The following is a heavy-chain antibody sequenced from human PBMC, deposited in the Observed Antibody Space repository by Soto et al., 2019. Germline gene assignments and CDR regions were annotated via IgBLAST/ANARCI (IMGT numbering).Heavy chain of an antibody. CDR1: GGTFSSYA. J-gene: IGHJ6*02. Sequence: SVKVSCKASGGTFSSYAISWVRQAPGQGLEWTGGIIPIFGTANYAQKFQGRVTITADKSTSTAYMELSSLRSEDTAVYYCARDGRITMVRGVIIPYGMDVWGQGTTVS. CDR2: IIPIFGTA. D-gene: IGHD3-10*01. CDR3: ARDGRITMVRGVIIPYGMDV. V-gene: IGHV1-69*06.